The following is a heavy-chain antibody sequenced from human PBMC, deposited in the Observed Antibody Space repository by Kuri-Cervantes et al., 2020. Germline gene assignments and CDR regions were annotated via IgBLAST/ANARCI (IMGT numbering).Heavy chain of an antibody. CDR1: GGSISSGDYY. J-gene: IGHJ4*02. CDR2: IYYSGST. CDR3: ARSRANYIVVVPAAIAPDY. D-gene: IGHD2-2*02. V-gene: IGHV4-30-4*08. Sequence: SETLSLTCTVSGGSISSGDYYWSWIRQPPGKGLEWIGYIYYSGSTYYNPSLKSRVTISVDTSKNQFSLKLSSVTAADTAVYYCARSRANYIVVVPAAIAPDYWGQGTLVTVSS.